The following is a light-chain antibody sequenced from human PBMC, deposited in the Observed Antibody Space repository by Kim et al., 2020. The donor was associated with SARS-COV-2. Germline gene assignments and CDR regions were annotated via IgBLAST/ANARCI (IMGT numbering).Light chain of an antibody. CDR1: NIGSKS. J-gene: IGLJ2*01. CDR3: QVWDSSSDHRV. V-gene: IGLV3-21*04. CDR2: YDS. Sequence: SYELTQPPSVSVAPGKTARITCGGNNIGSKSVQWYQQKPGQAPVLVIYYDSDRPSGIPERFSGSNSGNTATLTISRVKAGDEADYYCQVWDSSSDHRVFG.